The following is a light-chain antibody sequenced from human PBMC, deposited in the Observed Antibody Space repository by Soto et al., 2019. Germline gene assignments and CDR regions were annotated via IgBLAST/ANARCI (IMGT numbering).Light chain of an antibody. CDR3: SLYTSSSTVA. V-gene: IGLV2-18*01. CDR1: RSDVGAYNR. Sequence: QSVLTQPPSVSASPGQSVTIPCTATRSDVGAYNRVSWYQQYPGTPPKLMISEVNNRPSGVPDRFSGSKSGNTASLTISGLQAEDEADYYCSLYTSSSTVAFGGGTKVTVL. J-gene: IGLJ2*01. CDR2: EVN.